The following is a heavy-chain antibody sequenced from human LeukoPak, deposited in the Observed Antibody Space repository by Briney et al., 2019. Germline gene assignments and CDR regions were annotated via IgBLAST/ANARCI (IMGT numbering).Heavy chain of an antibody. Sequence: GGSLTLSCTAWILLFYICDVIGPRQAPGKGLEWVSAISGSGTTTYYADSVKGRFTISRDISKNTLYLEMNSLRAEDTAVYYSGNTLSSVAFTDFHSRGQGNLVTVSS. D-gene: IGHD2-15*01. J-gene: IGHJ4*02. V-gene: IGHV3-23*01. CDR2: ISGSGTTT. CDR1: ILLFYICD. CDR3: GNTLSSVAFTDFHS.